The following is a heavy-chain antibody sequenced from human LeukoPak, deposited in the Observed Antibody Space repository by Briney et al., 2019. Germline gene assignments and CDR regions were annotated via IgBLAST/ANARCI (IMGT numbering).Heavy chain of an antibody. D-gene: IGHD3-3*01. CDR3: ARLDKGFWSGYYYYYYGMDV. Sequence: ASVKVSCKASGYTFTGYYMHWVRQAPGQGREWMGRINPNSGGTNYAQKFQGRVTMTRDTSISTAYMELSRLRSDDTAVYYCARLDKGFWSGYYYYYYGMDVWGQGTTVTVSS. CDR2: INPNSGGT. V-gene: IGHV1-2*06. CDR1: GYTFTGYY. J-gene: IGHJ6*02.